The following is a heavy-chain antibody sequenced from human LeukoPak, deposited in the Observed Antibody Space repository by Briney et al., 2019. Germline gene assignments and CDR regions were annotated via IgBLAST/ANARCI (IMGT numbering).Heavy chain of an antibody. CDR2: INPSGGST. D-gene: IGHD5-12*01. Sequence: ASVKVSCKASGYTFTRYYIHWVRQAPGQGLEWMGIINPSGGSTSYAQKFQGRVTMTRDLSTSTVYMELSSLRSEDTAVYYCAAGGLRYFSRFDPWGQGTLVTVSS. V-gene: IGHV1-46*01. CDR1: GYTFTRYY. CDR3: AAGGLRYFSRFDP. J-gene: IGHJ5*02.